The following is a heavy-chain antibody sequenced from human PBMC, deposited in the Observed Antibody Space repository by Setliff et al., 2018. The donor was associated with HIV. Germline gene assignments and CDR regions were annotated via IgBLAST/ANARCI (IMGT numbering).Heavy chain of an antibody. CDR1: GYSISSGYY. V-gene: IGHV4-38-2*02. J-gene: IGHJ2*01. Sequence: PSETLSLTCAVSGYSISSGYYWGWIRQPPGKGLEWIGYIYNSGSTYYEPSLRGRVTISIDRSKNQFSLKLNSVTAADTAVYYCARETNASGSLTAYWYFDLWGRGTLVTVSS. CDR3: ARETNASGSLTAYWYFDL. CDR2: IYNSGST. D-gene: IGHD3-10*01.